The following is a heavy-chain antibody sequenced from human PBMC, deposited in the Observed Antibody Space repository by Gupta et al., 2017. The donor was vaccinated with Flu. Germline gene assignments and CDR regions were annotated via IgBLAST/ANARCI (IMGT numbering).Heavy chain of an antibody. V-gene: IGHV1-69-2*01. Sequence: EVQLVQSGAEVKKPGATVKISCKVSGYTFTDYYMHWVQQAPGKGLEWMGLVDPEDGETIYAEKFQGRVTITADTSTDTAYMELSSLRSEDTAVYYCASRGGHIVVVPIDYYYYGMDVWGQGTTVTVSS. D-gene: IGHD2-2*01. J-gene: IGHJ6*02. CDR3: ASRGGHIVVVPIDYYYYGMDV. CDR1: GYTFTDYY. CDR2: VDPEDGET.